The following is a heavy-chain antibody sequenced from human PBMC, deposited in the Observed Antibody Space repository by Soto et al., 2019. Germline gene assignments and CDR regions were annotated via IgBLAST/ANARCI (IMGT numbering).Heavy chain of an antibody. CDR2: IYYSGST. V-gene: IGHV4-30-4*01. J-gene: IGHJ2*01. Sequence: QVQLQESGPGLVKPSQTLSLTCTVSGGSISSGDYYWSWIRQPPGKGLEWIGYIYYSGSTYYNPSLNSRVTISVDTSKDQFSLKLSSVTAADTAVYYCARTYAYGSGSYYSIYFDLWGRGTLVTVSS. D-gene: IGHD3-10*01. CDR3: ARTYAYGSGSYYSIYFDL. CDR1: GGSISSGDYY.